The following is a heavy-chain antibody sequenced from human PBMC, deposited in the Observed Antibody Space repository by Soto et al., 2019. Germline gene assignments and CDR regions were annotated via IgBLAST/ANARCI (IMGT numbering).Heavy chain of an antibody. Sequence: QLQLQESGSGLVKPSQTLSLTCAVSGGSISSGGYSWSWIRQPPGKGLEWIGYISHSGSTYYNPSXKRRVTISVDRSKNQFSLKLSSVTAADTAMYYCASGSHVPHYWGQGTLVTVSS. J-gene: IGHJ4*02. CDR2: ISHSGST. D-gene: IGHD6-6*01. CDR1: GGSISSGGYS. CDR3: ASGSHVPHY. V-gene: IGHV4-30-2*01.